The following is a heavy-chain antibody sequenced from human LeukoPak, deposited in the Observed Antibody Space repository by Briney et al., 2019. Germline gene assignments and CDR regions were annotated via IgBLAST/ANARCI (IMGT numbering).Heavy chain of an antibody. CDR2: VNPNSGGT. J-gene: IGHJ4*02. CDR3: ARAPRTYYYDSSGPVHYFDY. V-gene: IGHV1-2*02. Sequence: ASVKVSCKASGYTFTGYYMHWVRQAPGQGLEWMGWVNPNSGGTNYAQKFQGRVTMTRDTSISTAHMELSRLRSDDTAVYYCARAPRTYYYDSSGPVHYFDYWGQGTLVTVSS. D-gene: IGHD3-22*01. CDR1: GYTFTGYY.